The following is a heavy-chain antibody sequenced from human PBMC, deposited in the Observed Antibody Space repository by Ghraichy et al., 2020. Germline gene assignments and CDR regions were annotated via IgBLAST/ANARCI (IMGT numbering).Heavy chain of an antibody. V-gene: IGHV3-23*01. CDR1: GFTFSGYA. CDR2: ISISAATT. CDR3: AKESYNWNDIDY. D-gene: IGHD1-1*01. J-gene: IGHJ4*02. Sequence: LSLTCAASGFTFSGYAMTWVRQTPEKGLEWVSSISISAATTYYADSVKGRFTLSRDDSKSTLFLQMNRLRAEDTALYYCAKESYNWNDIDYWGQGTLVTVSS.